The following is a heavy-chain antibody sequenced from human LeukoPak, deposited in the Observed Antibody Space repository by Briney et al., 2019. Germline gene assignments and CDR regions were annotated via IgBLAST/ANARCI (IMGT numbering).Heavy chain of an antibody. Sequence: GGSLRLSCAASGFTVSSNYMTWVRQAPGKGLEWVSVIYSGGSTYYADSVKVRFTISKDNSKHTLYLQMNGLRAEDTAVYYCARGYSKGFDYWGQGTLVTVSS. J-gene: IGHJ4*02. CDR3: ARGYSKGFDY. CDR2: IYSGGST. CDR1: GFTVSSNY. D-gene: IGHD4-11*01. V-gene: IGHV3-53*01.